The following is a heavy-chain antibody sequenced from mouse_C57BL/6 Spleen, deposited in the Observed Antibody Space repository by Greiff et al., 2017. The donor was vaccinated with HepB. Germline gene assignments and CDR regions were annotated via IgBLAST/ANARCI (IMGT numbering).Heavy chain of an antibody. CDR2: ISGGGGNT. V-gene: IGHV5-9*01. Sequence: VQLKESGGGLVKPGGSLKLSCAASGFTFSSYTMSWVRQTPEKRLEWVATISGGGGNTYYPDSVKGRFTISRDNAKNTLYLQMSSLRSEDTALYYCARPYGNYGYFDVWGTGTTVTVSS. CDR1: GFTFSSYT. CDR3: ARPYGNYGYFDV. J-gene: IGHJ1*03. D-gene: IGHD2-1*01.